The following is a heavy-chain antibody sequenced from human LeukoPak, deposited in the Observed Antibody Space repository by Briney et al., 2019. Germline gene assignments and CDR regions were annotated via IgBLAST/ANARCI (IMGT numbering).Heavy chain of an antibody. J-gene: IGHJ6*02. Sequence: GASVKVSCKASGYTFTSYGISWVRQAPGQGLEWMGWISAYNGNTNYAQKLQGRVTMTTDTSTSTACMELRSLRSDDTAVYYCARDAYYDSSGSYYYGMDVWGQGTTVTVSS. D-gene: IGHD3-22*01. CDR2: ISAYNGNT. V-gene: IGHV1-18*01. CDR1: GYTFTSYG. CDR3: ARDAYYDSSGSYYYGMDV.